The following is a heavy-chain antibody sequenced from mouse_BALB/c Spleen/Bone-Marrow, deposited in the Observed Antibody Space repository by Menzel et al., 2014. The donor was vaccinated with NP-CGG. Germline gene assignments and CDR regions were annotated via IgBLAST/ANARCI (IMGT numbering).Heavy chain of an antibody. V-gene: IGHV14-3*02. CDR3: ARDYYGYYFDY. J-gene: IGHJ2*01. CDR1: GFNIXDTY. CDR2: IDPANGNT. D-gene: IGHD1-2*01. Sequence: VQLKESGAELVKPGASVKLSCTASGFNIXDTYMHWVKQRPEQGLEWIGRIDPANGNTKYDPKFQGKATITADTSSNTAYLQLSSLTSEDTAVYYCARDYYGYYFDYWGQGTTLTVSS.